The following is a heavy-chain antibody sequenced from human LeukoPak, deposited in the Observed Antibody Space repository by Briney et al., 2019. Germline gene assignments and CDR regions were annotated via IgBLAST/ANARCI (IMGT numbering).Heavy chain of an antibody. CDR2: ITAYNDNA. V-gene: IGHV1-18*01. Sequence: GASVKVSCKASGYTFTSYGISWVRQAPGQGLEWMGWITAYNDNANYAQKLLGRVTMTTDTSTSTAYMELRSLRSDDTAVYYCARGGGIIVVTDEAYDYWGQGTLVTVSS. D-gene: IGHD2-2*01. CDR1: GYTFTSYG. J-gene: IGHJ4*02. CDR3: ARGGGIIVVTDEAYDY.